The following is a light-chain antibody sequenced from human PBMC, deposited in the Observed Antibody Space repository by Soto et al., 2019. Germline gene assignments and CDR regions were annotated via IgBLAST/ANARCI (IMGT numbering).Light chain of an antibody. CDR1: QGIGLY. CDR2: SAS. J-gene: IGKJ5*01. Sequence: IQMTQSPSSLSASVGDRVTITCRASQGIGLYLAWYQQRPGTVPKLLIYSASTLQSGFPSRFSGSGSGTDFTLTISSLQPEDVATYYCQRYNSVPVTFGQGTRLEIK. CDR3: QRYNSVPVT. V-gene: IGKV1-27*01.